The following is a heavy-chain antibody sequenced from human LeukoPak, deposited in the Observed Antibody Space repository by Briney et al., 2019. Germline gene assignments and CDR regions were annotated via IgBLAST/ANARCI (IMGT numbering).Heavy chain of an antibody. J-gene: IGHJ5*02. Sequence: SETLSLTCGISGVSISTYYWSWIRQPPGKGLEWIGHIYYSGSTNYNPSLKSRVNISVDMSNNSFSLNLTYVTAADTAVYYCSRGANGDYEYNWFAPWGQGTLVTVSS. D-gene: IGHD4-17*01. CDR1: GVSISTYY. CDR2: IYYSGST. V-gene: IGHV4-59*01. CDR3: SRGANGDYEYNWFAP.